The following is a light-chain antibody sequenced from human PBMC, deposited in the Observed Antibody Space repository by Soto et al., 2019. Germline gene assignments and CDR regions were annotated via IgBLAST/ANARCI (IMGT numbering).Light chain of an antibody. CDR3: QQYNSYST. V-gene: IGKV1-5*01. CDR1: QTISRW. Sequence: DIQLTQSPSTLSSSVGYRFTITCRASQTISRWLAWYQQKPGKAPKLLIHDVSTLQSGVSSRFSGSGSGTEFTLTISSLQPDDFATYYCQQYNSYSTFGQGTKVDTK. J-gene: IGKJ1*01. CDR2: DVS.